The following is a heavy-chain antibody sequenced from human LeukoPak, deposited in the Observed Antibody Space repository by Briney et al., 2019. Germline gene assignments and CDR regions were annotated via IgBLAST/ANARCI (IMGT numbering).Heavy chain of an antibody. V-gene: IGHV3-15*01. CDR1: GFTFSSYW. Sequence: PGGSLRLSCAASGFTFSSYWMSWVRQAPGKGLEWVGRIKSKGDGGTIDYAAPVKGRFTVSRDDSKNMFYLQMNSLKTEDTAVYYCTTDRGIAVRPLFDYWGQGILVTVSS. CDR3: TTDRGIAVRPLFDY. CDR2: IKSKGDGGTI. D-gene: IGHD6-19*01. J-gene: IGHJ4*02.